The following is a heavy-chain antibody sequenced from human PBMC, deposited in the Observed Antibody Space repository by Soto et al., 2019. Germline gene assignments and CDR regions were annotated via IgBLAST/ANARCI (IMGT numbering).Heavy chain of an antibody. J-gene: IGHJ4*02. V-gene: IGHV4-59*01. CDR1: GGSISSYY. CDR2: IYYSGST. CDR3: ARVGDYYDSSGYYQTLDY. Sequence: WETLSLTCTVTGGSISSYYCSWIRQPPGKGLEWIGYIYYSGSTNYNPSLKSRVTISVDTSKNQFSLKLSSVTAADTAVYYCARVGDYYDSSGYYQTLDYWGQGTLVTVSS. D-gene: IGHD3-22*01.